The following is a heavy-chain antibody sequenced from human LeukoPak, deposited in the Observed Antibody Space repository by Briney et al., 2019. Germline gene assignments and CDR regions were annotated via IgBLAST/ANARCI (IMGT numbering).Heavy chain of an antibody. D-gene: IGHD6-19*01. Sequence: PGGSLRLSCTVSGFTFSNLWMTWVRQAPGKGLEWVAHVKQDGSDIYYMDSVKGRCTISRDNAKNSLYLQMNSLRAEDTAMYYCVGGSGWLGDSWGRGTLVTVSS. V-gene: IGHV3-7*03. CDR2: VKQDGSDI. J-gene: IGHJ4*02. CDR1: GFTFSNLW. CDR3: VGGSGWLGDS.